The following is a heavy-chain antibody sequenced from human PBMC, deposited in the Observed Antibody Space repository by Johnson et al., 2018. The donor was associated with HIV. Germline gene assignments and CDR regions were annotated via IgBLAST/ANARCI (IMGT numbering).Heavy chain of an antibody. D-gene: IGHD4-17*01. Sequence: VQLVESGGGVVRPGGSLRLSCAVSGFMVADYGMSWVRQVPGKGLEWVSGINWNGGSTGYADSVKGRFTISRDNAKNSLYLQMNSLRAEDTALYYCARARYGDLLNLDAFDIWGQGTTVTVSS. V-gene: IGHV3-20*04. J-gene: IGHJ3*02. CDR2: INWNGGST. CDR3: ARARYGDLLNLDAFDI. CDR1: GFMVADYG.